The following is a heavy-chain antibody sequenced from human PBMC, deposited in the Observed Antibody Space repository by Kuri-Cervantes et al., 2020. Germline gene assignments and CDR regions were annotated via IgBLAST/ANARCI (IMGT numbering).Heavy chain of an antibody. CDR2: IYYSGST. D-gene: IGHD1-26*01. J-gene: IGHJ4*02. V-gene: IGHV4-31*03. Sequence: SETLSLTCTVSGGSISSGGYYWSWIRQHPGKGLEWIGYIYYSGSTYYNPSLKSRVTISVDTSKNQFSLKLSSVTAADTAVYYCARAPWLGATTPPDYWGQGTLVTVSS. CDR1: GGSISSGGYY. CDR3: ARAPWLGATTPPDY.